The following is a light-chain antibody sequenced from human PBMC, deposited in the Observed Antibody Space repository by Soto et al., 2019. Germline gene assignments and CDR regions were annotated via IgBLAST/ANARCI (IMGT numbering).Light chain of an antibody. CDR3: HHYET. CDR1: HSVSSSY. CDR2: GAP. J-gene: IGKJ1*01. V-gene: IGKV3-20*01. Sequence: TRSPGTLSLSPGARATLSCRASHSVSSSYLAWYQQKPGQAPRLLMYGAPIRAAGVPDRFSGSGSGTEFTLTISRPEPEDFTVYYCHHYETFGQGTKVDIK.